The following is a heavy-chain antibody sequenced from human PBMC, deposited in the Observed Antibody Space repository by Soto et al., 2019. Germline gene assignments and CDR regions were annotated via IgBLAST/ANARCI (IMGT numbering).Heavy chain of an antibody. J-gene: IGHJ4*02. D-gene: IGHD6-13*01. CDR2: IYYSGSA. CDR3: ARVSSSPLNFDY. Sequence: SETLSLTCTVSGGSISSGDYYWSWIRQPPGKGLEWIGYIYYSGSAYYNPSLKSRVTISVDTSKNQFSLKLSSVTAADTAVYYCARVSSSPLNFDYWGQGTLVTVS. V-gene: IGHV4-30-4*01. CDR1: GGSISSGDYY.